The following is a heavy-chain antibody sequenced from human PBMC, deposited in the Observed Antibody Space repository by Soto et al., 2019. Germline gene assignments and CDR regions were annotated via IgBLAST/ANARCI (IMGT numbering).Heavy chain of an antibody. CDR3: ARWGTTGGLDV. V-gene: IGHV3-30*19. J-gene: IGHJ1*01. D-gene: IGHD3-16*01. Sequence: QVQLVESGGGVVQPGTSLRVSCVGSGFTFRSYVIHWVRQAPGKGLEWVALTSYDGNDKYYDDSVRGRFTISRDNSRNTVDLQMDSLRLEDTALYYCARWGTTGGLDVWGQGTLVSVSS. CDR2: TSYDGNDK. CDR1: GFTFRSYV.